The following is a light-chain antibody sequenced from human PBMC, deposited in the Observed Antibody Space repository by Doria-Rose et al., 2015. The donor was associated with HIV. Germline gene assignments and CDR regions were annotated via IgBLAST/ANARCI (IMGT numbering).Light chain of an antibody. CDR1: QSINNW. Sequence: MTQSPSTLSASVGDRVTITCRASQSINNWLAWYQQKPGRVPKLLIYQASNLESGVPSRFSGSGSGTEFTLSISSLQPDDFVTYYCQQFSIYPITFGQGTRLELK. CDR2: QAS. CDR3: QQFSIYPIT. V-gene: IGKV1-5*03. J-gene: IGKJ5*01.